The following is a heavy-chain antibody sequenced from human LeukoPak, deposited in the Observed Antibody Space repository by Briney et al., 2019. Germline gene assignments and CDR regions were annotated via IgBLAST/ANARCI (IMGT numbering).Heavy chain of an antibody. CDR2: INPNSGGS. Sequence: ASVKVSCKASGYTFTGYYIHWVRQAPGQGLEWMGWINPNSGGSSYAQKFQGRDTMARDTSISTAYMELSRLRSDDTAVYYCARDYYDSSGYSGYWGQGTLVTVSS. D-gene: IGHD3-22*01. CDR1: GYTFTGYY. V-gene: IGHV1-2*02. J-gene: IGHJ4*02. CDR3: ARDYYDSSGYSGY.